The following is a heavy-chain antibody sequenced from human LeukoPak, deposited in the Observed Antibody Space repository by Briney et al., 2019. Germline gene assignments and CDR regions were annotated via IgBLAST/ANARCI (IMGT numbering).Heavy chain of an antibody. CDR1: GGSISSYY. J-gene: IGHJ3*02. Sequence: PSETLSLTCTVSGGSISSYYWSWIRQPPGKGLEWIGYIYYSGSTNYNPSLKSRVPISVDTSKNQFSLKLSSVTAADTAVYYCARVRTYYYDSSGFDAFDIWGQGTMVTVSS. V-gene: IGHV4-59*01. CDR2: IYYSGST. CDR3: ARVRTYYYDSSGFDAFDI. D-gene: IGHD3-22*01.